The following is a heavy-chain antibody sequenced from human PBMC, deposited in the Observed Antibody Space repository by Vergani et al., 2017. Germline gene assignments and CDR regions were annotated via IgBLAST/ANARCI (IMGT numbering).Heavy chain of an antibody. J-gene: IGHJ6*02. Sequence: QVQLVQSGAEVKKPGASVKVSCKASGYTFTSYGISWVRQAPGQGLEWMGWISAYNGNTNYAQKLQGRVTMTTDTSTSTAYMELRSLRSDDTAVYYCARDCSGGSCYSPYYYYGMDVWGQGTTVTVS. D-gene: IGHD2-15*01. CDR3: ARDCSGGSCYSPYYYYGMDV. CDR1: GYTFTSYG. CDR2: ISAYNGNT. V-gene: IGHV1-18*04.